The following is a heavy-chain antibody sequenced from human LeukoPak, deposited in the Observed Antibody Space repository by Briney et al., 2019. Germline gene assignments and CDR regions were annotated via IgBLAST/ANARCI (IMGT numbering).Heavy chain of an antibody. CDR1: GYTFSRYW. V-gene: IGHV3-74*01. CDR3: TTDTFGARDS. CDR2: INEDGSST. D-gene: IGHD3-10*01. J-gene: IGHJ4*02. Sequence: GGSLRLSCAASGYTFSRYWMHWVRQGPGKGLVWVSRINEDGSSTSYAESVRGRFTISRDNAKNTLYLQMNSLRAEDATVYYCTTDTFGARDSWGQGTLVTVSS.